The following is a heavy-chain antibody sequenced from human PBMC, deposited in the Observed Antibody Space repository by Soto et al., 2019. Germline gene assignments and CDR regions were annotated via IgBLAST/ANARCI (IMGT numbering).Heavy chain of an antibody. J-gene: IGHJ6*03. Sequence: ASVKVSCKASGYTFTCYGISWVRQAPGQGLEWMGWISAYNGNTNYAQKLQGRVTMTTDTSTSTAYMELRSLRSDDTAVYYCARELTHDDFWSGPYYYMDVRGKGTTVTVSS. V-gene: IGHV1-18*01. CDR3: ARELTHDDFWSGPYYYMDV. CDR1: GYTFTCYG. CDR2: ISAYNGNT. D-gene: IGHD3-3*01.